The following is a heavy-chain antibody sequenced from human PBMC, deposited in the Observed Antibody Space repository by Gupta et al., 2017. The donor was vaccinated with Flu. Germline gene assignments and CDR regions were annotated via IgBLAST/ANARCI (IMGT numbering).Heavy chain of an antibody. Sequence: APGKGLEWVAVISYDGSNKYYADSVKGRFTISRDNSKNTLYLQMNSLRAEDTAVYYCAKDPLGYSYGNYFDYWGQGTLVTVSS. J-gene: IGHJ4*02. CDR3: AKDPLGYSYGNYFDY. CDR2: ISYDGSNK. V-gene: IGHV3-30*18. D-gene: IGHD5-18*01.